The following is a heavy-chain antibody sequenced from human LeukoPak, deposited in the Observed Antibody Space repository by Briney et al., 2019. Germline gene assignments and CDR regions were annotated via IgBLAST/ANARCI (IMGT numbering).Heavy chain of an antibody. CDR2: IYYSGST. V-gene: IGHV4-30-4*08. Sequence: PSETLSLTCTVSGGSISSGDYYWSWIRQPPGKGLELIGYIYYSGSTYYNPSLKSRVTISLDTSKNQFSLKLSSVTAADTAVYYCARLVVPAENYYYMDVWGKGTTVTVSS. CDR1: GGSISSGDYY. J-gene: IGHJ6*03. D-gene: IGHD2-2*01. CDR3: ARLVVPAENYYYMDV.